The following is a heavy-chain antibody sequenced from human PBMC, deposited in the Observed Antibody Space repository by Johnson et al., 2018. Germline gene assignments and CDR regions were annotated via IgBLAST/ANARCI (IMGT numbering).Heavy chain of an antibody. J-gene: IGHJ1*01. D-gene: IGHD6-13*01. CDR2: ISGNSGNI. CDR1: GFTFDDYA. CDR3: ARDIDSSWYRGFQH. Sequence: VQLVQSGGGLVQPGRSLRLSCAASGFTFDDYAMHWVRQAPGKGLEWVSGISGNSGNIGYADSVKGRFTISRANAKNSLYVQMTSLRAEDTAFYYCARDIDSSWYRGFQHWGQGTLVTVSS. V-gene: IGHV3-9*01.